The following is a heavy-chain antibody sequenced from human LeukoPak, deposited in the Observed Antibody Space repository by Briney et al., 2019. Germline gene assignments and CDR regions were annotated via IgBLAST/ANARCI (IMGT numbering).Heavy chain of an antibody. CDR2: INPSGGST. Sequence: ASVKVSCKASGYTFTSYCMHWVRQAPGQGLEWMGIINPSGGSTSYAQKFQGRVTMTRDTSTSTVYMELSSLRSEDTAVYYCARDLGSVVVVAALDYWGQGTLVTVSS. CDR3: ARDLGSVVVVAALDY. D-gene: IGHD2-15*01. J-gene: IGHJ4*02. V-gene: IGHV1-46*01. CDR1: GYTFTSYC.